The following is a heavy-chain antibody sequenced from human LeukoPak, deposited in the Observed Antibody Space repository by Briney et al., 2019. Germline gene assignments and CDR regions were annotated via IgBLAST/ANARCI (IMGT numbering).Heavy chain of an antibody. CDR3: ARGGEWLVRKEFDY. CDR1: GYTFTGYY. CDR2: INPNSGGT. V-gene: IGHV1-2*06. D-gene: IGHD6-19*01. J-gene: IGHJ4*02. Sequence: ASVKVSCKASGYTFTGYYMRWVRQAPGQGLEWMGRINPNSGGTNYAQKFQGRVTMTRDTSISTAYMVLSRLRSDDTAVYYCARGGEWLVRKEFDYWGQGTLVTVSS.